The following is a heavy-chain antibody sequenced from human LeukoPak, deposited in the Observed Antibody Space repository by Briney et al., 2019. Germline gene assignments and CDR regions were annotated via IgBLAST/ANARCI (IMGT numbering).Heavy chain of an antibody. J-gene: IGHJ4*02. D-gene: IGHD2-2*01. Sequence: GGSLRLSCAASGFTFDDYGMSWVRQAPGKGLEWVSYISSSSSTIYYADSVKGRFTISRDNAKNSLYLQMNSLRAEDTAVYYCARDSRGNFDYWGQGTLVTVSS. CDR1: GFTFDDYG. CDR2: ISSSSSTI. V-gene: IGHV3-48*01. CDR3: ARDSRGNFDY.